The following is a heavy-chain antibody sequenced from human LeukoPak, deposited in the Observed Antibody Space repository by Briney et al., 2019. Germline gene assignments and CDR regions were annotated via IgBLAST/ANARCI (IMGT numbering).Heavy chain of an antibody. J-gene: IGHJ4*02. CDR2: INPDGSYT. V-gene: IGHV3-74*01. CDR3: AKTYYYDAGNF. D-gene: IGHD3-10*01. Sequence: GGSLRLSCAASGFTFTNYWIHWVRQAPAKGLEWVSRINPDGSYTSYADSVKGRFTISRDNAKNTLYLQMNSLRDEDTAVYYCAKTYYYDAGNFWGQGTLVTVSS. CDR1: GFTFTNYW.